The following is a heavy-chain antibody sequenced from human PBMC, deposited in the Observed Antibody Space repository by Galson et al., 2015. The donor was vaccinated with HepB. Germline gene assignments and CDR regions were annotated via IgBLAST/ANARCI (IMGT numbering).Heavy chain of an antibody. V-gene: IGHV3-9*01. Sequence: SLRLSCAASGFTFDDYAMHWVRQAPGKGLEWVSGISWNSGSIGYADSVKGRFTISGDNAKNSLYLQMNSLRAEDTALYYCAKSLLAYYYYYMDVWGKGTTVTVSS. CDR2: ISWNSGSI. J-gene: IGHJ6*03. CDR3: AKSLLAYYYYYMDV. CDR1: GFTFDDYA.